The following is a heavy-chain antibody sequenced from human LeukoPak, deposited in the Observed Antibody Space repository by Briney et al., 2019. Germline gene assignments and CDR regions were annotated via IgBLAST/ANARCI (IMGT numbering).Heavy chain of an antibody. D-gene: IGHD3-3*01. CDR1: GFTFSSYW. J-gene: IGHJ3*02. CDR2: IKQDGSEK. CDR3: AREATTDFWSGYPETDAFDI. V-gene: IGHV3-7*01. Sequence: GGSLRLSCAASGFTFSSYWMSWVRQAPGKGLEWVANIKQDGSEKYYVDSVKGRFTISRDNAKNSLYLQMNSLRAEDTAVYYCAREATTDFWSGYPETDAFDIWGQGTMVTVSS.